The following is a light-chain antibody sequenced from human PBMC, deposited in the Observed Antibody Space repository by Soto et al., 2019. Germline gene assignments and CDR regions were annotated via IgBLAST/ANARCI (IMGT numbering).Light chain of an antibody. CDR2: GAS. J-gene: IGKJ1*01. V-gene: IGKV3-20*01. Sequence: IVLTQSPGTLSLSPGARATLSCRASQSFNSIYLAWYQQKPGQAPRLLIYGASSRATGIPDRFSGSGSGTDFTLTISRLEPEDFAVXYCHQXDSWTFXQGTKVDIK. CDR3: HQXDSWT. CDR1: QSFNSIY.